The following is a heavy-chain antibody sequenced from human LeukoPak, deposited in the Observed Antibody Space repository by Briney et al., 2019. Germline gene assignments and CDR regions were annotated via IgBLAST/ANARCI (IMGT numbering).Heavy chain of an antibody. D-gene: IGHD3-10*01. Sequence: TSETLSLTCTVSGGSISSYYWSWIRQPPGKRLEWIGYIYYSDTTNYNPSLESRVIISVDTSKNQFSLKLSSETAADTAVYYCARHLTGGSGGMDVWGEGTTVTVSS. CDR3: ARHLTGGSGGMDV. V-gene: IGHV4-59*08. CDR2: IYYSDTT. CDR1: GGSISSYY. J-gene: IGHJ6*04.